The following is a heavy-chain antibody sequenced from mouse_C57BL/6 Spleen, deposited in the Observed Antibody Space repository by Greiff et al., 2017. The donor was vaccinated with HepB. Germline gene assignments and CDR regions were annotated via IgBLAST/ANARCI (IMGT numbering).Heavy chain of an antibody. D-gene: IGHD2-2*01. CDR3: ARGYTHWYFDV. J-gene: IGHJ1*03. CDR2: INPGSGGT. Sequence: QVQLQQSGAELVRPGTSAKVSCKASGYAFTNYLIEWVKQRPGQGLEWIGVINPGSGGTNYNEKFKGKATLTADKSSSTAYMQLSSLTSEDSAVYFCARGYTHWYFDVWGTGTTVTVSS. CDR1: GYAFTNYL. V-gene: IGHV1-54*01.